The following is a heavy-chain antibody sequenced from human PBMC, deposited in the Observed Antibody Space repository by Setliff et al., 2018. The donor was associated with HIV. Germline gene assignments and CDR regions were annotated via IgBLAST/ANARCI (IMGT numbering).Heavy chain of an antibody. CDR2: IYYSGST. J-gene: IGHJ4*02. Sequence: SETLSLTCSLSGGSISSHYWSWIRQPPGKGLEWIGYIYYSGSTNYNPSLKSRVTISVDTSKNQFSLKLSSVTAADTAVYYCASSNYRFVYFDYWGQGTLVTVSS. V-gene: IGHV4-59*11. D-gene: IGHD1-7*01. CDR3: ASSNYRFVYFDY. CDR1: GGSISSHY.